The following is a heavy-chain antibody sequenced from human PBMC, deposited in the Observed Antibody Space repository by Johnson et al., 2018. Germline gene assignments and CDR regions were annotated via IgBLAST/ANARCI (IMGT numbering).Heavy chain of an antibody. V-gene: IGHV1-69*06. Sequence: VQLVESGAEVKKPGSSVKVSCKASGGMFSSPAISCVRQAPGQGLEWMGGIIPMFGTANYAQRFQDRLTITADKPTSTVYMELSSLRSEDTAIYYCARGHYRDVWGKGTAVTVSS. J-gene: IGHJ6*03. CDR2: IIPMFGTA. CDR1: GGMFSSPA. CDR3: ARGHYRDV.